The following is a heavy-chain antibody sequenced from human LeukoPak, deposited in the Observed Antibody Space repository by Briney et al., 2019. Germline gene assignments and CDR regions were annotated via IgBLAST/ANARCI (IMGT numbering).Heavy chain of an antibody. Sequence: PGGSLRLSCAASGITFSSYSMNWVLQAPGKGLEWVSYISSSGSTIYYADSVKGRFTISRDNVKNSLYLQMNSLRAEDTAVYYCARVCSGGSCRDYWGQGTLVTVSS. CDR3: ARVCSGGSCRDY. D-gene: IGHD2-15*01. J-gene: IGHJ4*02. CDR1: GITFSSYS. CDR2: ISSSGSTI. V-gene: IGHV3-48*01.